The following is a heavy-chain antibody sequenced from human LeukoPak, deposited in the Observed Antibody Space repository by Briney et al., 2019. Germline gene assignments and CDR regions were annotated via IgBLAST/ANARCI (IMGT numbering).Heavy chain of an antibody. V-gene: IGHV3-11*01. CDR2: ISSSGSTI. D-gene: IGHD2-2*01. CDR1: GFTFSDYY. CDR3: ARTPHCSSTSCYQSGWFDP. J-gene: IGHJ5*02. Sequence: PGGSLRLSCAASGFTFSDYYMSWIRQAPGKGLEWASYISSSGSTIYYADSVKGRFTISRDNAKNSLYLQMNSLRAEDTAVYYCARTPHCSSTSCYQSGWFDPWGQGTLVTVSS.